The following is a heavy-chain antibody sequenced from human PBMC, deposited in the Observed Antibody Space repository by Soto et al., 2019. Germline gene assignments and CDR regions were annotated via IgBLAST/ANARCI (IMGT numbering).Heavy chain of an antibody. Sequence: SLRLSCAASGFTFSSYSMNWVRQAPGKGLEWVSSITSSNSYIYYADSVKGRFTISRDNAKNSLYLQMDSLRAEDTAVYHCARALAVADYYYYGMDVRGQGTTVTV. V-gene: IGHV3-21*01. CDR1: GFTFSSYS. CDR3: ARALAVADYYYYGMDV. D-gene: IGHD6-19*01. CDR2: ITSSNSYI. J-gene: IGHJ6*02.